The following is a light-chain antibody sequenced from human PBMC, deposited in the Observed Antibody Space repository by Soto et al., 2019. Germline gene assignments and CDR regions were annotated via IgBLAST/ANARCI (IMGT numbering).Light chain of an antibody. V-gene: IGKV3-20*01. Sequence: EIVLTQSPGTLSLSPGERATLSCRAIQSVSTGYLAWYQQKPGRAPRLLIYGASSSATGIPDRFSGSGSGSYFTLTISILESEDLAEYYCQQYGTSRAFGQGTKVEVK. CDR2: GAS. J-gene: IGKJ1*01. CDR1: QSVSTGY. CDR3: QQYGTSRA.